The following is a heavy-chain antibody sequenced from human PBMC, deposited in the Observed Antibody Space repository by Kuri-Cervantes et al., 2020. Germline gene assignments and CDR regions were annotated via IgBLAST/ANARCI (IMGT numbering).Heavy chain of an antibody. J-gene: IGHJ6*03. Sequence: GESLKISCVASGFTFSTYDMNWVRQAPGMGLEWVSVVTSRGTTVSYADSVKGRFTISRDNSKNTLYLQMNSLRAEDTAVYYCARVRRGYVVTYYYYYMDVWGKGTTVTVSS. D-gene: IGHD2-21*02. CDR2: VTSRGTTV. CDR3: ARVRRGYVVTYYYYYMDV. CDR1: GFTFSTYD. V-gene: IGHV3-48*01.